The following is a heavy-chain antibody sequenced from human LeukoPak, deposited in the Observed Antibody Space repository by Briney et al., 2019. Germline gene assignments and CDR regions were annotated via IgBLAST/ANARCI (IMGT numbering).Heavy chain of an antibody. Sequence: PGGSRRLSCAASGFSFTTYAMNWVRQAPGKGLEWVSGISGTGSAVGYADSVKGRFTVSRDTSKRTVYLQMSGLRVDDTAVYYCVKGSGTHYYFYYMDVWGKGTPVTVSS. CDR3: VKGSGTHYYFYYMDV. CDR1: GFSFTTYA. V-gene: IGHV3-23*01. CDR2: ISGTGSAV. J-gene: IGHJ6*03. D-gene: IGHD1-26*01.